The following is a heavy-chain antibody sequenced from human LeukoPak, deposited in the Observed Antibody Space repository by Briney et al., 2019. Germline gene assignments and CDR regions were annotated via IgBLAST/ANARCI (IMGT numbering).Heavy chain of an antibody. CDR2: IYYSGST. D-gene: IGHD2-15*01. J-gene: IGHJ4*02. Sequence: SETLSLTCTVSGGSISSFYWSWLRQPPGKGLEWIGYIYYSGSTNYNPSLKSRVTISVDTSKNQFSLKLSSVTAADTAVYYCARDLVERPLNYWGQGTLVTVSS. V-gene: IGHV4-59*01. CDR1: GGSISSFY. CDR3: ARDLVERPLNY.